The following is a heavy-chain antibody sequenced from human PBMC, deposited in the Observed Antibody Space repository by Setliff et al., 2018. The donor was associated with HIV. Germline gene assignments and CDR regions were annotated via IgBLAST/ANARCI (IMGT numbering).Heavy chain of an antibody. D-gene: IGHD5-18*01. CDR2: MYYSGST. CDR1: GGSISSSSYY. CDR3: ARVFVDTAVLRVLEYYFDS. J-gene: IGHJ4*02. Sequence: SETLSLTCTVSGGSISSSSYYWGWVRQPSGKGLEWIGSMYYSGSTYYTPSLKSRITISLDTSKNQFPLRMRSVAAADTAVYYCARVFVDTAVLRVLEYYFDSWGRGTLVTVS. V-gene: IGHV4-39*06.